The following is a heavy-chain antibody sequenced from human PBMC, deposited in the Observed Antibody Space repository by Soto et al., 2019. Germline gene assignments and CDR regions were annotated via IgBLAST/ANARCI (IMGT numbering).Heavy chain of an antibody. D-gene: IGHD3-16*01. CDR1: GFTFSTYS. J-gene: IGHJ3*02. CDR3: ARDGGVADAFDI. CDR2: ISSSSSYI. Sequence: EVQLVESGGGLVKPGGSLRLSCSASGFTFSTYSVNWVRQAPGKGLEWVSSISSSSSYIYYADSVKGRFTISRDNAKNSVYLQMNSLRAEDTAVYYCARDGGVADAFDIWGQGTMVTVSS. V-gene: IGHV3-21*01.